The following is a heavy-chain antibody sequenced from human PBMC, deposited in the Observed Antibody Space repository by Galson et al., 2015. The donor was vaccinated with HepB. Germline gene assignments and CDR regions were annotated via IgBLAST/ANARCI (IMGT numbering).Heavy chain of an antibody. V-gene: IGHV1-46*01. CDR1: RDTFTKYY. J-gene: IGHJ4*02. D-gene: IGHD1-26*01. CDR3: TRDSLGIYQFDH. CDR2: INPGGGTT. Sequence: SVKVSCKASRDTFTKYYIHWVRQAPGQGLEWMGIINPGGGTTNYAQRFKGRVTMTRDTLTSTVYMDLRSLASEDTALYYCTRDSLGIYQFDHWGQGTLVTVSS.